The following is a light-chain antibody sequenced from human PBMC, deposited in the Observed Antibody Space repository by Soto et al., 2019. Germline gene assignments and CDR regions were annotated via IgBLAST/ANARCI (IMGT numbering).Light chain of an antibody. J-gene: IGLJ2*01. CDR3: AAWDDSLGGVV. Sequence: QSVLTQPPSASGTPGQRVTISCSGSSSNIGNNYVHWYQQLPGTAPKLLIYRNNQRPSGVPDRVSGSKSGTSASLAISGLRSEDEADYYCAAWDDSLGGVVFGGGTKLTVL. CDR2: RNN. V-gene: IGLV1-47*01. CDR1: SSNIGNNY.